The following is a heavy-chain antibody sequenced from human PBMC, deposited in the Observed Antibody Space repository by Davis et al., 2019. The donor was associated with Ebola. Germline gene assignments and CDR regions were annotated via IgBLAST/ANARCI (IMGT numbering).Heavy chain of an antibody. D-gene: IGHD1-26*01. J-gene: IGHJ6*02. Sequence: GESLKISCKGSGYSFNTYWIGWVRQMPGKGLEWMGIIYPGDSDTRYSPSFRGQVTISADKSSRTAYLQWSSLKASDTAMYYCAKTSNVGYYYGMDVWGQGTTVTVSS. V-gene: IGHV5-51*01. CDR1: GYSFNTYW. CDR3: AKTSNVGYYYGMDV. CDR2: IYPGDSDT.